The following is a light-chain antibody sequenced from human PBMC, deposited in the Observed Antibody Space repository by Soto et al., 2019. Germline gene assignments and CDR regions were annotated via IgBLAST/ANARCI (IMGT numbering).Light chain of an antibody. J-gene: IGLJ1*01. CDR3: TSYTTSNTIV. CDR1: SSDIGGYNY. V-gene: IGLV2-14*01. CDR2: DVT. Sequence: QSVLTQPASVSGSPGQSIAISCTGTSSDIGGYNYVSWYQQHPGKAPKLMIHDVTTRPSGVSNRFSGSKSGNTASLTISGLQAEDEADYYCTSYTTSNTIVFGAGTKVTVL.